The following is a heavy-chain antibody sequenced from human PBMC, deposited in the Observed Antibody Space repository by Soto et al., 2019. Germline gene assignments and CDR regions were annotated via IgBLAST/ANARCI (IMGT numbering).Heavy chain of an antibody. D-gene: IGHD6-13*01. CDR1: GFMFSKSG. V-gene: IGHV3-23*01. Sequence: LRLSCAASGFMFSKSGMTWVRQAPGKGLESVAGIGGSGRNTYYADSVKGRFTISRDNSKNTLFLQMNSLRDEDTAIYYCAKDGLSDSPSAIDYWGQGTRVTVSS. CDR2: IGGSGRNT. J-gene: IGHJ4*02. CDR3: AKDGLSDSPSAIDY.